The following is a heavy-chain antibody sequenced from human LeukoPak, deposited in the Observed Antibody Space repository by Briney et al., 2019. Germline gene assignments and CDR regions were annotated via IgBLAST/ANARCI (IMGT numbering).Heavy chain of an antibody. CDR1: GFTFSGYW. J-gene: IGHJ6*02. CDR3: AILEGYYYNMGV. V-gene: IGHV3-74*01. CDR2: LSSDGTTT. Sequence: GGSLGLSCAASGFTFSGYWIHWVRQAPGKGLVWVSRLSSDGTTTFYADSGKGRFTIPRDNAKNTLYLLMNSLRAEDSAVYYCAILEGYYYNMGVWGRGTTVTVSS.